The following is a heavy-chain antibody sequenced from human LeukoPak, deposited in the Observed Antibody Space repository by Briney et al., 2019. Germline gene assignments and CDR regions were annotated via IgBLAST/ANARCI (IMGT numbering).Heavy chain of an antibody. J-gene: IGHJ4*02. V-gene: IGHV3-33*01. CDR2: IWYDGSNK. Sequence: PGRSLRLSCAASGFTFSSYGMHWVRQAPGKGLEWVAVIWYDGSNKYYADSVKGRFTISRDNSKNTLYLQMYSLRADDTAVYYCATDRDSLGILNYWGQGTLVTVSS. CDR3: ATDRDSLGILNY. D-gene: IGHD7-27*01. CDR1: GFTFSSYG.